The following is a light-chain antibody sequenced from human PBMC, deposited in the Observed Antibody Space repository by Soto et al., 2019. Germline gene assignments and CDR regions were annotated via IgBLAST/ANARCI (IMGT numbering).Light chain of an antibody. Sequence: EIVLTQSPGTLSLSPGERDTLSCRASQSVSSSYLAWYQQKPGQAPRLLIYGASSRATGIADRFSGSGSGTDFTLIISRLEPEDFAVYYCQQFGSSPRLTFGGGTKGDFK. CDR1: QSVSSSY. CDR3: QQFGSSPRLT. V-gene: IGKV3-20*01. CDR2: GAS. J-gene: IGKJ4*01.